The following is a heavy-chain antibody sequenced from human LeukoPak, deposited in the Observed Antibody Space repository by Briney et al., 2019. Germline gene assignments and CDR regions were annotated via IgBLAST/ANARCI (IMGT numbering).Heavy chain of an antibody. Sequence: GGSLRLSCAASGFAFRSYWMTWVRQAPGKGLVWVANIRPDGSGKNYVGSVKGRFTISRDNANNALFLQMKGLRVEDTAVYYCSSQPAVLDLDCWGQGALVTVSS. CDR1: GFAFRSYW. D-gene: IGHD2/OR15-2a*01. V-gene: IGHV3-7*01. J-gene: IGHJ4*02. CDR3: SSQPAVLDLDC. CDR2: IRPDGSGK.